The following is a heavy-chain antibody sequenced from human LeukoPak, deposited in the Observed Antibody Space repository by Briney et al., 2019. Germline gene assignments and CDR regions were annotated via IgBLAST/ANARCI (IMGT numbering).Heavy chain of an antibody. Sequence: GGSLRLSCAASGFTFSSYEMNWVRQAPGKGLEWVSYISSSGSTIYYADSVKGRFTISRDNAKNSLYLQMNSLRAEDTAVYYCARGYSYGQPEDCWGQGTLVTVSS. V-gene: IGHV3-48*03. D-gene: IGHD5-18*01. CDR2: ISSSGSTI. CDR3: ARGYSYGQPEDC. J-gene: IGHJ4*02. CDR1: GFTFSSYE.